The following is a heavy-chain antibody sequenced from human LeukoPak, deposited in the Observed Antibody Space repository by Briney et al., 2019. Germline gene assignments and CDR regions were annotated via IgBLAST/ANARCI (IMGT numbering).Heavy chain of an antibody. V-gene: IGHV3-30*18. CDR2: ISYDGSKK. CDR3: AKPWSYDILTGLDW. Sequence: GRSLRLSCAASGFTFSSYGMHWVRQAPGKGLEWVADISYDGSKKYYADSVKGRFTISRDNSKSSVYLEMNSLRAEDTAVCYCAKPWSYDILTGLDWWGQGTLVTVSS. D-gene: IGHD3-9*01. CDR1: GFTFSSYG. J-gene: IGHJ4*02.